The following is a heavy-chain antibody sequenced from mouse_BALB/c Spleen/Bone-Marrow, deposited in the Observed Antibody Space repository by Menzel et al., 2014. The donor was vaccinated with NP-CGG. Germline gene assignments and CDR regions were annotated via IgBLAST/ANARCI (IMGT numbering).Heavy chain of an antibody. CDR1: GYTFTSYT. Sequence: QVQLQQSGAELARPGASVKMSCKAPGYTFTSYTMHWVKQRPGQGLEWIGYINPSSGYTNYNQKFKDKATLTAAKSSSTAYMQLSSLTSEDSAVYYCARSRGLLPNYYAMDYWGQGTSVTVSS. CDR3: ARSRGLLPNYYAMDY. D-gene: IGHD2-3*01. J-gene: IGHJ4*01. V-gene: IGHV1-4*01. CDR2: INPSSGYT.